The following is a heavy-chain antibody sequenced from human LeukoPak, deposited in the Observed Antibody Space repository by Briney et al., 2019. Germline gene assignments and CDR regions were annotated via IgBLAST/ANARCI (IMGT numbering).Heavy chain of an antibody. D-gene: IGHD2-21*02. CDR1: GFTFDDYA. CDR2: IGGDGTDT. V-gene: IGHV3-43*02. Sequence: GGSLRLSCVVSGFTFDDYAMHWVRQAPGKGLQWVSLIGGDGTDTYYANSVKGRFTISRDNSKKSLYLQMSSLTTEDTALYYCAKAYCGGDCYPGDYWGQGTQVTVSS. CDR3: AKAYCGGDCYPGDY. J-gene: IGHJ4*02.